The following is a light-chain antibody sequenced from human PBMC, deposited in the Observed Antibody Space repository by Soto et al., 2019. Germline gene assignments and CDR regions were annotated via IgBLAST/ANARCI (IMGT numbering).Light chain of an antibody. CDR1: SSNIGSNY. J-gene: IGLJ3*02. CDR3: AAWDDSLNGGV. V-gene: IGLV1-47*01. Sequence: QSVLTQPPSASGTPGQRVNISCSGSSSNIGSNYVYWYRQFPGTAPKLLIQRNNQRPSGVPARFSGSKSGTSASLAISGLQSEDEADYYCAAWDDSLNGGVFGGGTKLTVL. CDR2: RNN.